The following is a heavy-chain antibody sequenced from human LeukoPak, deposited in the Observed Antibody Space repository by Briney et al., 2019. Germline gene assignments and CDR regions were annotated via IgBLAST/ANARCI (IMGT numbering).Heavy chain of an antibody. CDR3: ARDLSSGLDDAFDI. V-gene: IGHV1-69*13. Sequence: SVKVSCKASGYTFTGYYMHWVRQAPGQGLEWMGWIIPIFGTANYAQKFQGRVTITADESTSTAYMELSSLRSEDTAVYYCARDLSSGLDDAFDIWGQGTMVTVSS. CDR1: GYTFTGYY. CDR2: IIPIFGTA. D-gene: IGHD3-22*01. J-gene: IGHJ3*02.